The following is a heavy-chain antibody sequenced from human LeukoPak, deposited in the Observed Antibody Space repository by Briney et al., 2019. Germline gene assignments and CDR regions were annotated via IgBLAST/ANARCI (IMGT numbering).Heavy chain of an antibody. CDR2: ISSYNNYI. V-gene: IGHV3-21*01. CDR1: GFTFSSYA. CDR3: ARWTGSYDALDI. Sequence: GGSLRLSCAASGFTFSSYAMSWVRQAPGKGLEWVSSISSYNNYIYYADSVKGRFTVSRDNAKNSLYLQMNYLRAEDTAVYYCARWTGSYDALDIWGQGTMVTVSS. D-gene: IGHD1-26*01. J-gene: IGHJ3*02.